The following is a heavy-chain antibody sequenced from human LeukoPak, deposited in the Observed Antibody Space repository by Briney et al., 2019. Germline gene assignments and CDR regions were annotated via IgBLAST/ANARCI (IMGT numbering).Heavy chain of an antibody. D-gene: IGHD2-15*01. V-gene: IGHV4-39*01. Sequence: SETLSLTCTVSGGSLSSSSYYWGWVRQPPGRGLEWVGSVYYSGSTYYNTSLKSRVTISVDTSKNQFSLKLSSLTAADTAVYYCASRPGGGGYCSGGSCYPWSWFDPWSQGTLVTVSS. J-gene: IGHJ5*02. CDR1: GGSLSSSSYY. CDR2: VYYSGST. CDR3: ASRPGGGGYCSGGSCYPWSWFDP.